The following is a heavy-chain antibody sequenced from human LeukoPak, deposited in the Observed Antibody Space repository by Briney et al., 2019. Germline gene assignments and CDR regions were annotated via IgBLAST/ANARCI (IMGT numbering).Heavy chain of an antibody. J-gene: IGHJ4*02. CDR1: GFTFSIYE. D-gene: IGHD3-22*01. V-gene: IGHV3-48*03. Sequence: PGGSLRLSCAASGFTFSIYEMSWVRQAPGKGLEWVSHISSSGSTIYYADSVKGRFTISRDNAKNSLYLQMNSLRAEDTAVYYCARQHYYDSSGSPYYFDYWGQGTLVTVSS. CDR2: ISSSGSTI. CDR3: ARQHYYDSSGSPYYFDY.